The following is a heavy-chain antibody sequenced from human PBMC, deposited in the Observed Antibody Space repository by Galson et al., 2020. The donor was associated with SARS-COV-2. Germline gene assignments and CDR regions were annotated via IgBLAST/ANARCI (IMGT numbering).Heavy chain of an antibody. CDR3: ASAFDDFWSGYTFDY. CDR2: ISAYNGNT. J-gene: IGHJ4*02. CDR1: GYTFTSYG. V-gene: IGHV1-18*04. Sequence: ASVKVSCKASGYTFTSYGISWVRQAPGQGLEWMGWISAYNGNTNYAQKLQGRVTMTTDTSTSTAYMELRSLRSDDTAVYYCASAFDDFWSGYTFDYWGQGTLVTVSS. D-gene: IGHD3-3*01.